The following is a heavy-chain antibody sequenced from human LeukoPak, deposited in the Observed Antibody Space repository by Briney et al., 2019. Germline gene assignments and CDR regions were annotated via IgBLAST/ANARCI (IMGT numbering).Heavy chain of an antibody. V-gene: IGHV1-2*02. J-gene: IGHJ4*02. CDR3: ARSTAVADNADY. CDR1: GYTFTGYY. CDR2: INPNSGGT. Sequence: ASVKVSCKASGYTFTGYYMYWVRQAPGQGLERMGWINPNSGGTNYAQKFQGRVTMTRDTSISTAYMELSRLRSDDTAVYYCARSTAVADNADYWGQGTLVTVSS. D-gene: IGHD6-19*01.